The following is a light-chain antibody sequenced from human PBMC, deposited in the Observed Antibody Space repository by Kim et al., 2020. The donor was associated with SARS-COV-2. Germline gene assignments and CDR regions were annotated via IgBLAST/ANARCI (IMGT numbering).Light chain of an antibody. V-gene: IGLV3-9*01. CDR2: RDS. J-gene: IGLJ1*01. CDR3: QVWDSSIV. CDR1: NIGSKK. Sequence: VSGALGQTARITCGGNNIGSKKVHWYQQKPGQAPVLVIYRDSNRPSGIPERFSGSNSGNTATLTISRAQAGDEADYYCQVWDSSIVFGTGTKVTVL.